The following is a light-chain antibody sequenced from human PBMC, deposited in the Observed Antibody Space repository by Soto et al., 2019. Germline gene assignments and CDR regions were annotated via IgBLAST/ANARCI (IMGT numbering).Light chain of an antibody. CDR3: SSYTSSTAYV. J-gene: IGLJ1*01. Sequence: QSALTQPASVSGSPGQSITISCTGTSSDVGGYNYVSWYQLHPGKAPKLMVYEVSNRPSGVSNRFSGSKSGNTASLTISGLQAKDEADYYCSSYTSSTAYVFGTGTKATVL. CDR2: EVS. V-gene: IGLV2-14*01. CDR1: SSDVGGYNY.